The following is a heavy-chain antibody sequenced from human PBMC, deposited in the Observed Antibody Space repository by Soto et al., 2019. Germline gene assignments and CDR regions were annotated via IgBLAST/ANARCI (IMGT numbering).Heavy chain of an antibody. V-gene: IGHV4-59*01. CDR3: AAGEASSRNLAPYYLAF. CDR1: GGSMRNYF. CDR2: IHYSGATSFFP. D-gene: IGHD6-13*01. Sequence: SETLSLTCTVSGGSMRNYFWTWIRQPPGKGLEWIGYIHYSGATSFFPSYNPSLRGRVTISEDTSKNQFSLKLLSVTTADTAVYFCAAGEASSRNLAPYYLAFWGQGTLVTVSS. J-gene: IGHJ4*02.